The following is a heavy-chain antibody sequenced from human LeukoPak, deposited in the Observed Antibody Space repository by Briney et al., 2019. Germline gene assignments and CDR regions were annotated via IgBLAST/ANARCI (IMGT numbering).Heavy chain of an antibody. CDR2: IIPIFGTA. D-gene: IGHD4-17*01. Sequence: ASVTVSFTASGGTFTIYAISWVRQAAGQGLEWMGGIIPIFGTANYAQKFQGRVTITADESTSTAYMELSSLRSEDTAVYYCARVGYYGDYLGDAFDIWGQGTMVTVSS. V-gene: IGHV1-69*13. CDR1: GGTFTIYA. CDR3: ARVGYYGDYLGDAFDI. J-gene: IGHJ3*02.